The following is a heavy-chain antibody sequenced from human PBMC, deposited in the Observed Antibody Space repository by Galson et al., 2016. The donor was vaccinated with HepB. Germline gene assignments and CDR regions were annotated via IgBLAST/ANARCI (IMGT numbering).Heavy chain of an antibody. J-gene: IGHJ6*02. CDR1: GGTFSSYA. CDR2: IIPIFGTA. Sequence: SVKASCKASGGTFSSYAISWVRQAPGQGLEWMGGIIPIFGTANYAQKFQGRVTITADESTSTAYMELSSLRSEDTAVYYCARAGSGSYYNYYYYGMDVWGQGTTVTVSS. V-gene: IGHV1-69*13. CDR3: ARAGSGSYYNYYYYGMDV. D-gene: IGHD3-10*01.